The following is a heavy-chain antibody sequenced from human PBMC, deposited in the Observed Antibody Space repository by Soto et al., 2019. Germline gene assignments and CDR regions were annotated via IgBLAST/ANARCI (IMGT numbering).Heavy chain of an antibody. D-gene: IGHD3-3*01. V-gene: IGHV1-69*12. CDR2: IIPIFGTA. J-gene: IGHJ5*02. CDR3: ARGITIEGWFDP. CDR1: GGTFSSYA. Sequence: QVQLVQSGAEVKKPGSSVKVSCKASGGTFSSYAISWVRQAPGQGLEWMGGIIPIFGTANYAQKFQGRVTITADESTSTAYRELSRMRSEDTAVYDCARGITIEGWFDPWGQGTLVTVSS.